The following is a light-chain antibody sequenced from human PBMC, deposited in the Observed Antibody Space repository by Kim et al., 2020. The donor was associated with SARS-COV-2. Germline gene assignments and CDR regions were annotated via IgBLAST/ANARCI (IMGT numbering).Light chain of an antibody. CDR2: EAS. CDR1: QNISTW. V-gene: IGKV1-5*01. J-gene: IGKJ2*03. Sequence: LSASVGDRVNMTCRASQNISTWVAWYQQKPGKAPKVLIYEASHLQRGVPSRFSGSGYGTEFTLTITSLQPDDFGSYYCQQYSDFSFGQGTKLEI. CDR3: QQYSDFS.